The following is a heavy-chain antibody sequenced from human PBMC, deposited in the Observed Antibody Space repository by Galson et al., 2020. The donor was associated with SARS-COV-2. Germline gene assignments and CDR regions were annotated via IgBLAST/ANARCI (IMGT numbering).Heavy chain of an antibody. J-gene: IGHJ5*02. V-gene: IGHV2-26*01. CDR3: TAGAAAGWFDP. D-gene: IGHD6-13*01. CDR1: GFSLSNARMG. Sequence: SGPTLVKPTETLTLTCTVSGFSLSNARMGVSWIRQPPGKALEWLAHIFSNDEKSYSTSLKSRLTISKDTSKSQVVLTMTNMDPVDTATYYCTAGAAAGWFDPLGQGTLVTVSS. CDR2: IFSNDEK.